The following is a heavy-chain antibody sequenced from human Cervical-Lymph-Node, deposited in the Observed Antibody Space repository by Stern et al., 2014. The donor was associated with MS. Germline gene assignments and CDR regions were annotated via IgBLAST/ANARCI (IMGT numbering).Heavy chain of an antibody. V-gene: IGHV3-23*04. J-gene: IGHJ4*02. CDR2: ISGSGGST. CDR3: AKGGTIAGAGADY. CDR1: GFSFSSYA. Sequence: VQLVESEGGLVQPGGSLRLSCAASGFSFSSYAMTWVRQAPGKGLEWVSAISGSGGSTNYADYVKGRFTISRDTSKNTLYLQMNSLTADDTAVYYCAKGGTIAGAGADYWGQGILVAVSS. D-gene: IGHD6-19*01.